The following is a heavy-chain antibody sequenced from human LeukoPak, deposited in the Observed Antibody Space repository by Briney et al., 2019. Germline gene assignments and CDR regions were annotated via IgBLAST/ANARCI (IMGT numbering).Heavy chain of an antibody. Sequence: GASVKVSCKASGYTFTSYGISWVRQAPGQGLELMGWISAYNGNTNYAQKLQGRVTMTTDTSTSTAYMELRSLRSDDTAVYYCASTVIRDYGGSFDYWGQGTLVTVSS. CDR1: GYTFTSYG. CDR3: ASTVIRDYGGSFDY. CDR2: ISAYNGNT. D-gene: IGHD4/OR15-4a*01. V-gene: IGHV1-18*01. J-gene: IGHJ4*02.